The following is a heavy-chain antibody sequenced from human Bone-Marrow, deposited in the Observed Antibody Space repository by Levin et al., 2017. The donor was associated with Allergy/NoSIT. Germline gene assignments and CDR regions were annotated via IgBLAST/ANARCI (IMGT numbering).Heavy chain of an antibody. CDR2: IKDDGTA. CDR3: TTGSNTIFTGGEDV. V-gene: IGHV3-15*01. Sequence: GGSLRLSCAASGFIFNKAWMSWVRQPPGKGLEWVGRIKDDGTADYDPSMKGRFTILRDNSKNMLYLQMDSLKIEDTAVYYCTTGSNTIFTGGEDVWGQGTTVTVSS. J-gene: IGHJ6*02. D-gene: IGHD3-3*01. CDR1: GFIFNKAW.